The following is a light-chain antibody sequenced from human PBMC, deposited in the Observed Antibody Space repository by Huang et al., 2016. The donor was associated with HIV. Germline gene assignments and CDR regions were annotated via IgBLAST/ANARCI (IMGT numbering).Light chain of an antibody. J-gene: IGKJ2*01. V-gene: IGKV3-15*01. CDR1: QSVNTN. Sequence: VMMSQSPATLAASPGERVTLSCGASQSVNTNLAWYQQKPGQPTRLLIYAASTRATGVPARFAGSVSGTEFTLTIDSLQSDDFAVDYCQQYNKWPPEYTFGQGTRLEIK. CDR2: AAS. CDR3: QQYNKWPPEYT.